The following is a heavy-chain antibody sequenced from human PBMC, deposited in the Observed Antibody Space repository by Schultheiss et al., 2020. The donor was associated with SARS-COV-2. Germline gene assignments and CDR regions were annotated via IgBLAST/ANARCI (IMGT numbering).Heavy chain of an antibody. CDR1: GFTFSSYA. CDR3: ARALRTYYYCSGTNWFDP. CDR2: IKQDGSEK. Sequence: GGSLRLSCAASGFTFSSYAMHWVRQAPGKGLEWVANIKQDGSEKYYVDSVKGRFTISRDNAKNSLYLQMNSLRAEDTAVYYCARALRTYYYCSGTNWFDPWGQGTLVTVSS. J-gene: IGHJ5*02. V-gene: IGHV3-7*01. D-gene: IGHD3-10*01.